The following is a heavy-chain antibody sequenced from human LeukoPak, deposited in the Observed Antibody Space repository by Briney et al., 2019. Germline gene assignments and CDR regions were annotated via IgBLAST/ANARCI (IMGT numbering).Heavy chain of an antibody. CDR3: ARSRLTGDFKVGAFDI. CDR2: VNHSGST. CDR1: GGSFSAYY. V-gene: IGHV4-34*01. J-gene: IGHJ3*02. D-gene: IGHD7-27*01. Sequence: SETLSLTCGVYGGSFSAYYWSWIRQPPGKGLEWIGEVNHSGSTNYNPSLKSRVTISVDTSKNQFSLKLSSVTAADTAVYYCARSRLTGDFKVGAFDIWGQGTMVTVSS.